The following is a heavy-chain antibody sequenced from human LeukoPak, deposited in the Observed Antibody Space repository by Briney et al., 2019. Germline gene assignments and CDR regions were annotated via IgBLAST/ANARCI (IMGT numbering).Heavy chain of an antibody. D-gene: IGHD7-27*01. V-gene: IGHV4-4*07. CDR2: IYTTGST. CDR1: GGSSSNYY. Sequence: SETLSLTCTVSGGSSSNYYWNWIRQPPGKGLEWIGRIYTTGSTNYNPSLKSRVTMSSDTSKNQLSLKLTSVTAADTAVYYCARGAGDDLDYWGQGTLVSVSS. CDR3: ARGAGDDLDY. J-gene: IGHJ4*02.